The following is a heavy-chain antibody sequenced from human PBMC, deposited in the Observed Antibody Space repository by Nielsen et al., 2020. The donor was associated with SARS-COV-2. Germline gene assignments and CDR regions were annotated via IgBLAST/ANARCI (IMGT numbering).Heavy chain of an antibody. J-gene: IGHJ6*02. V-gene: IGHV3-72*01. CDR1: GFTFSDHY. CDR2: IRDKANSYTT. CDR3: TRGASSAAAAYYYGLDV. Sequence: GESLKISCAASGFTFSDHYMDWVRQAPGKGLEWVARIRDKANSYTTEYDASVKGRFTISRDDSKNSVYLQMNSLKTEDTAVYYCTRGASSAAAAYYYGLDVWGQGTMVTVSS. D-gene: IGHD6-25*01.